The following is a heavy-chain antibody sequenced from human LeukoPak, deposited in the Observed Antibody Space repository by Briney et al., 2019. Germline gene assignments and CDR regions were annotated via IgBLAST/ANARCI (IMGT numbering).Heavy chain of an antibody. Sequence: GGSLRLSCAASGFTFSSYGIHWVRQAPGKGLEWVAFIRYDGRNKYYADSVKGRFTISRDNSKNTLYLQMNSLRSEDTAVYYCARVRDGYNDAFDIWGQGTMVTVSS. V-gene: IGHV3-30*02. CDR1: GFTFSSYG. CDR3: ARVRDGYNDAFDI. D-gene: IGHD5-24*01. CDR2: IRYDGRNK. J-gene: IGHJ3*02.